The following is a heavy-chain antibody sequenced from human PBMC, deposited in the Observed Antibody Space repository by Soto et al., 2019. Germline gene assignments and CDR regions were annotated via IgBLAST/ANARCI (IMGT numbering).Heavy chain of an antibody. Sequence: TSETLSLTCAVYGGSFSGYYWSWIRQPPGKGLEWIGEINHSGSTNYNPSLKSRVTISVDASKNQFSLKLSSVTAADTAKYYCAVGTTGGDYVRAWFDPWGQGTLVTVS. CDR2: INHSGST. D-gene: IGHD4-17*01. J-gene: IGHJ5*02. V-gene: IGHV4-34*01. CDR3: AVGTTGGDYVRAWFDP. CDR1: GGSFSGYY.